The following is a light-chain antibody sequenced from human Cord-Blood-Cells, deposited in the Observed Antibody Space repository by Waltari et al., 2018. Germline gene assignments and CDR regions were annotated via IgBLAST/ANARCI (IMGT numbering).Light chain of an antibody. V-gene: IGLV1-40*01. J-gene: IGLJ2*01. CDR3: QSYDSSLSAYVV. Sequence: QSVLTQPPSVSGAPGQRVTISCTGSRSNIGAGYDVHWYQQLPGTAPKLLICGNSDRPSGVPDRFAGSKSGTSASLAITGLQAEDEADYYCQSYDSSLSAYVVFGGGTKLTVL. CDR1: RSNIGAGYD. CDR2: GNS.